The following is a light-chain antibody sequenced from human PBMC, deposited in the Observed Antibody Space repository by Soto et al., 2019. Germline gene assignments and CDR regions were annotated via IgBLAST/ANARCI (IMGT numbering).Light chain of an antibody. CDR3: QQYENLPT. Sequence: DIQMTQSPSSVSASVGDRVTITCRASQGITNWLAWYQQKPGKAPKLLIYAASGLPSGVPSRFSGSGSGTDFTFTISRLQPEDIATYYCQQYENLPTFGQGTRLEIK. J-gene: IGKJ5*01. V-gene: IGKV1-12*01. CDR1: QGITNW. CDR2: AAS.